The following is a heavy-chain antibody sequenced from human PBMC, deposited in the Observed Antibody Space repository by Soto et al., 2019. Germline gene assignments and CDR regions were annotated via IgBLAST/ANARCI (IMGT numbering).Heavy chain of an antibody. CDR3: ARPGGVAPTPGYYYYGMDV. V-gene: IGHV5-10-1*01. J-gene: IGHJ6*02. CDR1: GYSFTSYW. D-gene: IGHD2-15*01. CDR2: IDPSDSYT. Sequence: GESLKISCKGSGYSFTSYWISWVRQMPGKGLEWMGRIDPSDSYTNYSPSFQGHVTISADKSISTAYLQWSSLKASDTAMYYCARPGGVAPTPGYYYYGMDVWGQGTTVTVSS.